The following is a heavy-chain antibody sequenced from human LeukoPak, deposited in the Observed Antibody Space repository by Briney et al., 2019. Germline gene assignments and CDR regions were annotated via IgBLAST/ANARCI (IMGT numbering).Heavy chain of an antibody. Sequence: PGGTLRLYGYASGFIYRDFTMVWVRPAPGKGLKWVLSISRSSSNILYADSVKGRFIISRANAKTSVFLQLNSLRVEDAAMYYCVREAYCGGDCYPPSTTEYGQQWGQG. CDR2: ISRSSSNI. CDR1: GFIYRDFT. D-gene: IGHD2-21*02. J-gene: IGHJ1*01. V-gene: IGHV3-21*06. CDR3: VREAYCGGDCYPPSTTEYGQQ.